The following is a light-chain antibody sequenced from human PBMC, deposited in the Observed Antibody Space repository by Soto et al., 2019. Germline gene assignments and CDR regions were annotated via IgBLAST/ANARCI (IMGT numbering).Light chain of an antibody. Sequence: QSALTQPASVSGSPGQSLTISCTGTSSDVGGYNYVSWYQQHPGKAPKLMIYDVSNRPSGVSNRFSGSKSGNTASLTISGLQAEDEADYYCSSYTSSSTLYVFGTGTKLTVL. V-gene: IGLV2-14*03. CDR1: SSDVGGYNY. CDR2: DVS. J-gene: IGLJ1*01. CDR3: SSYTSSSTLYV.